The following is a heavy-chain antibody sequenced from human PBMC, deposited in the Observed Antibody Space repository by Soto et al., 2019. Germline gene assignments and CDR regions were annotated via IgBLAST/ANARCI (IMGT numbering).Heavy chain of an antibody. CDR1: VGTLSSYT. V-gene: IGHV1-69*02. Sequence: GASVTVSCKASVGTLSSYTISWVRQAPGQGLEWMGRIIPILGIANYAQKFQGRVTITADKSTSTAYMELSSLRSEDTAVYYCGTIYAADHPDAFDIWGQGTMVTVSS. D-gene: IGHD1-1*01. J-gene: IGHJ3*02. CDR3: GTIYAADHPDAFDI. CDR2: IIPILGIA.